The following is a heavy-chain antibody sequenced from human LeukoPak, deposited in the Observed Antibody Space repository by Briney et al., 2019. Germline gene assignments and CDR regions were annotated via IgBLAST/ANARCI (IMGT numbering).Heavy chain of an antibody. Sequence: ASVKVSCKASGYTFTSYGISWVRQAPGQGLEWMGWISAYNGNTNYAQKLQGRVTMTTDTSTSTAYMELRSLRSDDTAVYYCASQEVGATGSGDFDYWGQGTLVTVSS. CDR2: ISAYNGNT. CDR1: GYTFTSYG. J-gene: IGHJ4*02. CDR3: ASQEVGATGSGDFDY. V-gene: IGHV1-18*01. D-gene: IGHD1-26*01.